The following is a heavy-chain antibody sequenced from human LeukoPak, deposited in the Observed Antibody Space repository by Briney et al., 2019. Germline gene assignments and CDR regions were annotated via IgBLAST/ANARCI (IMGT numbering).Heavy chain of an antibody. CDR1: GFTFSSHS. CDR3: ARDQQSWFSGSIDH. V-gene: IGHV3-21*01. J-gene: IGHJ4*02. Sequence: PGGSLRLSCVASGFTFSSHSMNWVRQAPGKGLEWVSSISSSSSFLYYADSVKGRVTISRDNAKNSLYLEMNSLRAEDTAVYFCARDQQSWFSGSIDHWGQGILVTVSS. CDR2: ISSSSSFL. D-gene: IGHD3-10*01.